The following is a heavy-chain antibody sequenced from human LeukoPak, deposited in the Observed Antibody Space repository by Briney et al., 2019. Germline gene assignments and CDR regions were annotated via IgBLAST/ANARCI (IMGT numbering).Heavy chain of an antibody. CDR2: ISYDGSNK. V-gene: IGHV3-30*04. CDR3: ARVLPMKLRLGEFYY. J-gene: IGHJ4*02. Sequence: GRSLRLSCAASGFTFSSYAMHWVRQAPGKGLEWVAVISYDGSNKYYADSVKGRFTIYRDNSKNPLYLQMNSLRAEDTAVYYCARVLPMKLRLGEFYYWGQGTLVTVSS. D-gene: IGHD3-16*01. CDR1: GFTFSSYA.